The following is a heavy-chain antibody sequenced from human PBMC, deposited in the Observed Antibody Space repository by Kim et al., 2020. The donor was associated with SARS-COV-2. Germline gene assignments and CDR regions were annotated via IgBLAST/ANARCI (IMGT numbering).Heavy chain of an antibody. CDR2: VYYSGST. CDR3: ARDYYGSGRLDY. CDR1: GGSISKYY. D-gene: IGHD3-10*01. V-gene: IGHV4-59*01. J-gene: IGHJ4*02. Sequence: SETLSLTCTVTGGSISKYYWSWIRQSPGKGLEWIGYVYYSGSTSYKPSLKSRVSISVDTTKNQFSLNLRSVTAADKAVYFCARDYYGSGRLDYWGLGTLVTVSS.